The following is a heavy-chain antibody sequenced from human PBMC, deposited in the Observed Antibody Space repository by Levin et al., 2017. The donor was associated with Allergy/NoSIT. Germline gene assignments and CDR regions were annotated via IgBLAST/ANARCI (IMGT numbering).Heavy chain of an antibody. CDR1: GGSFSGYY. D-gene: IGHD1-14*01. Sequence: SETLSLTCAVYGGSFSGYYWSWIRQPPGKGLEWIGEINHSGSTNYNPSLKSRVTISVDTSKNQFSLKLSSVTAADTAVYYCARGRATGVWGQGTTVTVSS. CDR3: ARGRATGV. CDR2: INHSGST. V-gene: IGHV4-34*01. J-gene: IGHJ6*02.